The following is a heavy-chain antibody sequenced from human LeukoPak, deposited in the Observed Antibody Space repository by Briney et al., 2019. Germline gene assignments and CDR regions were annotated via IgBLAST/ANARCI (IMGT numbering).Heavy chain of an antibody. CDR3: ARDLGIVVVPAVHFDY. V-gene: IGHV1-24*01. Sequence: GASVKISCKVSGYTLTELSMHWVRQAPGKGLEWMGGFDPEDGETIYAQKFQGRVTMTEDTSTDTAYMELSSLRSEDTAVYYCARDLGIVVVPAVHFDYWGQGTLVTVSS. CDR2: FDPEDGET. D-gene: IGHD2-2*01. J-gene: IGHJ4*02. CDR1: GYTLTELS.